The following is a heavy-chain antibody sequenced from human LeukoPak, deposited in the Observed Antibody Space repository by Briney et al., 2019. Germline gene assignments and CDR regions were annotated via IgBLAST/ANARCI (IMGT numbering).Heavy chain of an antibody. J-gene: IGHJ6*03. Sequence: GASVKVSCKVSGYTLTELSMHWVRQAPGKGLEWMGGIIASFVTANYAQKFQGRVTISADESTSTAYMELSSLRSEDTAVYYCARDRGLRYFDWPDFSYYYMDVWGKGTTVTISS. CDR3: ARDRGLRYFDWPDFSYYYMDV. CDR2: IIASFVTA. D-gene: IGHD3-9*01. V-gene: IGHV1-69*13. CDR1: GYTLTELS.